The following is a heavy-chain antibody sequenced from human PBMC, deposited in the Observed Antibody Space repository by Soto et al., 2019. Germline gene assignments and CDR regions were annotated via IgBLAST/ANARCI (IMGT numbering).Heavy chain of an antibody. CDR1: GFTFSTHS. CDR2: IHSSSSWE. V-gene: IGHV3-48*01. J-gene: IGHJ6*04. Sequence: EVQLVESGGGLVQPGGSLKLSCAASGFTFSTHSMNWVRQAPGRGLEWVSYIHSSSSWEVYADSVRGRFTVSRDNAKKSLYLQMSSLRAEVTAVYYCVFDFWLVPTVWGKGTTVTVSS. D-gene: IGHD3-3*01. CDR3: VFDFWLVPTV.